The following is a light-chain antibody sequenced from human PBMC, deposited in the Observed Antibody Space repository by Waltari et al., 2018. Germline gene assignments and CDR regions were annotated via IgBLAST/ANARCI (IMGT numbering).Light chain of an antibody. CDR1: STDIGAYTY. Sequence: HSALTQPATVSGSAGPSLTISWPATSTDIGAYTYVSWYQQHPGQAPKLIIYAFSIRSSGISNRFSGSKSGNTASLTISGLQSEYEADYYCSSYTTTSTRLFGGGTKLTFL. CDR2: AFS. CDR3: SSYTTTSTRL. J-gene: IGLJ3*02. V-gene: IGLV2-14*01.